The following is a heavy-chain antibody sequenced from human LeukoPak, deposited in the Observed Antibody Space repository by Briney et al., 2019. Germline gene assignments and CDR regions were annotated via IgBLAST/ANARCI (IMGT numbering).Heavy chain of an antibody. D-gene: IGHD4-11*01. CDR3: SRRSNRNNWFDP. Sequence: GASLQFSCECAGSIFTSYWIGCVRPLAGKGLEWMGIIYPGDSDTRYRPSFQGQVTISADKSISTAYLQWSSLKASDTAMYYCSRRSNRNNWFDPWGQGTLVTVSS. V-gene: IGHV5-51*01. CDR2: IYPGDSDT. J-gene: IGHJ5*02. CDR1: GSIFTSYW.